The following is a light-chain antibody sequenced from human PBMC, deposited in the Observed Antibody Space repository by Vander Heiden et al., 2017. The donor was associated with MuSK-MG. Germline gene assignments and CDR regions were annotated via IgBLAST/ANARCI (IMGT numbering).Light chain of an antibody. Sequence: QSALTQPASVSGSRGQSITISCTGTSSDVGGFDYVSWYQQHPGKAPKLMIYDVSKRPAGVANRFSGSKAGNTASLTISGRQAEDEADYYCSSYTSSSTLVFGTGTKVTGL. J-gene: IGLJ1*01. CDR2: DVS. CDR3: SSYTSSSTLV. CDR1: SSDVGGFDY. V-gene: IGLV2-14*01.